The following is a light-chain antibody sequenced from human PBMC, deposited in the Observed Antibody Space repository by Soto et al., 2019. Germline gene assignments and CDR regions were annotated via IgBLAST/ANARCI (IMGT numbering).Light chain of an antibody. CDR3: TSYGGGDNLI. CDR1: SSDIGAYNY. CDR2: EVN. Sequence: QSALTQPPSASGSPGQSGTISCTGTSSDIGAYNYVTWFQQHPGEAPKLIISEVNKRPSGVPNRFSGSKSGNTASLTVSGLQAEDEADYYCTSYGGGDNLIFGGGTKLTVL. J-gene: IGLJ2*01. V-gene: IGLV2-8*01.